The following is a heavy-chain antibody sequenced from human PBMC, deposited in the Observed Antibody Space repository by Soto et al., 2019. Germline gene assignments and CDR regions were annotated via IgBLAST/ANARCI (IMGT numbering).Heavy chain of an antibody. D-gene: IGHD1-26*01. CDR2: ISGSGGST. V-gene: IGHV3-23*01. CDR1: GFTFSSYA. CDR3: AKDLEGGSYNGAYFDY. J-gene: IGHJ4*02. Sequence: LRLSCAASGFTFSSYAMSWVRQAPGKGLEWVSAISGSGGSTYYADSVKGRFTISRDNSKNTLYLQMNSLRAEDTAVYYCAKDLEGGSYNGAYFDYWGQGTLVTVSS.